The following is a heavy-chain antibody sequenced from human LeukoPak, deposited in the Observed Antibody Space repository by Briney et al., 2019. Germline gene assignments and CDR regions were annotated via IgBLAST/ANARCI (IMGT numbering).Heavy chain of an antibody. Sequence: GGSLRLSCAASGFTLRGYGMHWVRQAPGKGLEWVAFIRYDGSDKSYADSVKGRFTISRDNSENTLYLQINSLRVEDTAVYYCAKDAPTTGYHLDSWGQGTLVTVSS. CDR3: AKDAPTTGYHLDS. CDR1: GFTLRGYG. J-gene: IGHJ4*02. V-gene: IGHV3-30*02. CDR2: IRYDGSDK. D-gene: IGHD1-1*01.